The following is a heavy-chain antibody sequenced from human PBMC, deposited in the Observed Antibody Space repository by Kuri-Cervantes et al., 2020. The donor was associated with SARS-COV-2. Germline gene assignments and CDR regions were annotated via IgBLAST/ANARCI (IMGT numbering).Heavy chain of an antibody. V-gene: IGHV4-30-2*01. CDR1: GGSISSGGYS. J-gene: IGHJ6*02. CDR2: IYHSGST. CDR3: ATSTYYYGMDV. D-gene: IGHD2-2*01. Sequence: SETLSLTCAVSGGSISSGGYSWSWIRQPPGKGLEWIGYIYHSGSTYYNPSLKSRVTISVDRSKNQFSLKLSSVTAADTAVYYCATSTYYYGMDVWGQGTTVTVSS.